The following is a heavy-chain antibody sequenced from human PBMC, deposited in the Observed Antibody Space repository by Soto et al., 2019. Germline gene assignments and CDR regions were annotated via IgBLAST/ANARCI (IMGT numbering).Heavy chain of an antibody. Sequence: ASVKVSCKASGYTFTSYDINWVRQATGQGLEWMGWMNPNSGNTGYAQKFQGRVTMTRNTSISTAYMELNSLRAEDTAVYYCARVFSAGGYYYYGMDVWGQGTTVTVSS. CDR2: MNPNSGNT. J-gene: IGHJ6*02. V-gene: IGHV1-8*01. CDR1: GYTFTSYD. CDR3: ARVFSAGGYYYYGMDV. D-gene: IGHD3-10*02.